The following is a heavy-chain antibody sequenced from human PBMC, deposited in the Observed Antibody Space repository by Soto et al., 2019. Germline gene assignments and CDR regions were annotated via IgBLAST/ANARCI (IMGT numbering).Heavy chain of an antibody. CDR3: ARVRSSWLH. CDR1: GGSIISSSYY. CDR2: IYYSGST. D-gene: IGHD6-13*01. V-gene: IGHV4-39*01. Sequence: LSLTCTVSGGSIISSSYYWGWIRQPPGKGLEWIGSIYYSGSTYYNPSLKSRVTISVDTSKNQFSLKLSSVTAADTAVYYCARVRSSWLHWGQGTLVTVSS. J-gene: IGHJ4*02.